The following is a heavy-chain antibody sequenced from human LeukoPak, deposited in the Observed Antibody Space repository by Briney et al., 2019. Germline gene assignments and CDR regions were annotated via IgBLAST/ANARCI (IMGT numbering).Heavy chain of an antibody. CDR3: ARSSFGDRRDWFDP. CDR1: DYSISIAYY. V-gene: IGHV4-38-2*01. J-gene: IGHJ5*02. D-gene: IGHD3-10*01. CDR2: IYHSGST. Sequence: SETLSLTCAVSDYSISIAYYWGWIRQPPGKGLEWIGSIYHSGSTYYNPSLKSRVTISVDTSKNQSSLKLSSVTAADTAIYYCARSSFGDRRDWFDPWGQGTLVTVSS.